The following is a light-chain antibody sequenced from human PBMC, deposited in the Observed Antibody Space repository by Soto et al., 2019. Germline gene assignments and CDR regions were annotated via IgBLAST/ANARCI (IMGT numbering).Light chain of an antibody. CDR3: HQYHDWPPE. CDR1: QSVRSNS. J-gene: IGKJ3*01. V-gene: IGKV3-20*01. CDR2: GAS. Sequence: EIVLTQSPGTLSLSPGERATLSCRASQSVRSNSLAWYQQKPGQAPRLLIYGASTRATGIPDRFSGSGSGTDFTLTITRLEPEDFALYYCHQYHDWPPEFGPGTKVQIK.